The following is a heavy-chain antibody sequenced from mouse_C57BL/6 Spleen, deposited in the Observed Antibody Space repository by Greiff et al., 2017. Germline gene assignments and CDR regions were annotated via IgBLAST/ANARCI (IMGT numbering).Heavy chain of an antibody. J-gene: IGHJ4*01. CDR1: GYTFTDYY. D-gene: IGHD1-1*01. Sequence: VQLKQSGPELVKPGASVKISCKASGYTFTDYYMNWVKQSHGKSLEWIGDINPNNGGTSYNQKFKGKATLTVDKSSSTAYMELRSLTSEDSAVYYCARQDYYGSSHYAMDYWGQGTSVTVSS. CDR2: INPNNGGT. CDR3: ARQDYYGSSHYAMDY. V-gene: IGHV1-26*01.